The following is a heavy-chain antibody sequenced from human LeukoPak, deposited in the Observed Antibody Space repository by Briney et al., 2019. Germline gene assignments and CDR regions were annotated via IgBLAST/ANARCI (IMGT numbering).Heavy chain of an antibody. CDR3: AKDFRWSFDY. V-gene: IGHV3-30*02. J-gene: IGHJ4*02. CDR1: GFTFSINN. D-gene: IGHD3-3*01. Sequence: GGSLTLSCAASGFTFSINNMHWVRQAPGRGLEWVAFVENNGNEKYADSVRGRFTVSRDNSRNKLYLQMNSLRNEDTAVYYCAKDFRWSFDYWGQGSLVTVSS. CDR2: VENNGNEK.